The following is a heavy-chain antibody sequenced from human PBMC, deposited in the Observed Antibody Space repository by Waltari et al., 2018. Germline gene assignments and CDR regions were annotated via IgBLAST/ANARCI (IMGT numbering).Heavy chain of an antibody. D-gene: IGHD3-16*01. CDR1: GDSISNTF. V-gene: IGHV4-59*08. CDR3: ARLLGDGALDV. Sequence: QVQLQESGPGLVKPSETLALTCTVSGDSISNTFCGWIRQAPGGGLDWLGFMYYSGSPYYNPSLGSRVTISVDRAQNQLSLKLTSATAADTAVYYCARLLGDGALDVWGQGTKVTVSS. J-gene: IGHJ3*01. CDR2: MYYSGSP.